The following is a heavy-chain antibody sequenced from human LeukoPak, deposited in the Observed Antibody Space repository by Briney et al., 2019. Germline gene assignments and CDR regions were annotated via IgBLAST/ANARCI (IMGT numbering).Heavy chain of an antibody. CDR1: GGSISSYY. J-gene: IGHJ3*02. CDR2: IYYSGST. V-gene: IGHV4-59*08. Sequence: PSETLSLTCTVSGGSISSYYWSWIRQPPGKGLEWIGYIYYSGSTNYNPSLKSRVTIPVDTSKNQFSLKLSSVTAADTAVYYCARRAYYYDSSGYYFDAFDIWGQGTMVTVSS. D-gene: IGHD3-22*01. CDR3: ARRAYYYDSSGYYFDAFDI.